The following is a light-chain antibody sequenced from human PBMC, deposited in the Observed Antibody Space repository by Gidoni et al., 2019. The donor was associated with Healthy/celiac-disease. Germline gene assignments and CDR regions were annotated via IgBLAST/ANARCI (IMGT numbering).Light chain of an antibody. CDR3: QQYNSYSGT. J-gene: IGKJ1*01. CDR1: QSISSW. CDR2: KAS. Sequence: DIQMTQSPSTLSASVGDRVTITCRASQSISSWLAWYKQKPGKAPKLLIYKASSLESGVPSRFSGSGSGTEFTLTISSLQPDDFATYYCQQYNSYSGTCGQGTKVEIK. V-gene: IGKV1-5*03.